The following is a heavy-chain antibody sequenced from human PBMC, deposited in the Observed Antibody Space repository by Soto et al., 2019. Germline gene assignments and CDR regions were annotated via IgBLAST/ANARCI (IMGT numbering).Heavy chain of an antibody. Sequence: HLVQSGPEVKKPGASVTVSCKTSGDTFTNFGLSWVRQAPGQGLEWMGWIATSNSNKNYAQKFQGRLTLTTDTSTSTGYMELKSLEYDDTAVYYCARVLRGVVNWFDPWGQGTLVTVSS. D-gene: IGHD3-10*01. CDR2: IATSNSNK. J-gene: IGHJ5*02. CDR1: GDTFTNFG. CDR3: ARVLRGVVNWFDP. V-gene: IGHV1-18*01.